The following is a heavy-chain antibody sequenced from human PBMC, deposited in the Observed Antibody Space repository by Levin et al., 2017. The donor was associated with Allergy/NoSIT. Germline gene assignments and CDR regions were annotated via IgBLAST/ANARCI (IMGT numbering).Heavy chain of an antibody. Sequence: SQTLSLTCAVYGGSFSGYYWSWIRQPPGKGLEWIGEINHSGSTNYNPSLKSRVTISVDTSKNQFSLKLSSVTAADTAVYYCARDNGSGPGEYYFDYWGQGTLVTVSS. V-gene: IGHV4-34*01. CDR1: GGSFSGYY. CDR2: INHSGST. D-gene: IGHD3-10*01. CDR3: ARDNGSGPGEYYFDY. J-gene: IGHJ4*02.